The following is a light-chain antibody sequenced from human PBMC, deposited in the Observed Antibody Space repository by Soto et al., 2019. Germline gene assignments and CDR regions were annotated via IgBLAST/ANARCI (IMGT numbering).Light chain of an antibody. J-gene: IGLJ2*01. CDR3: SSYGGGMTLVV. CDR2: EVN. V-gene: IGLV2-14*01. CDR1: SSDVGGNNY. Sequence: QSALTQPASVSGSPGQWITISCTGTSSDVGGNNYVSWYQQHPGRAPKLMIYEVNNRPSGVSHRFSGSESGNTASLAICGLQAEDESDYYCSSYGGGMTLVVFGGGTKVTVL.